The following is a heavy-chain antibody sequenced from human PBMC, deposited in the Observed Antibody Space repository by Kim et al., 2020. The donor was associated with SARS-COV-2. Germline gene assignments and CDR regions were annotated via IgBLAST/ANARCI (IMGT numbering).Heavy chain of an antibody. Sequence: EGGTTDYAAPVKGRFTISRDDSKNTLFLQMNSLKTEDTAVYYCTTDGGLRWGQGTLVTVSS. V-gene: IGHV3-15*01. CDR2: EGGTT. D-gene: IGHD3-16*01. CDR3: TTDGGLR. J-gene: IGHJ4*02.